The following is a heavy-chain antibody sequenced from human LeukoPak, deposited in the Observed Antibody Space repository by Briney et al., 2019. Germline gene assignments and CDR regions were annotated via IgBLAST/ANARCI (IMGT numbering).Heavy chain of an antibody. CDR1: GGSISSSSYY. Sequence: PSETLSLTCTVSGGSISSSSYYWGLIRQPPGKGLEWIGSIYYSGSTYYNPSLKSRVTISVDTSKNQFSLKLSTVNAADTAVYYCARRCCSRTNPGWFDPWGQGPLVTVSS. CDR3: ARRCCSRTNPGWFDP. J-gene: IGHJ5*02. CDR2: IYYSGST. V-gene: IGHV4-39*01. D-gene: IGHD2-2*01.